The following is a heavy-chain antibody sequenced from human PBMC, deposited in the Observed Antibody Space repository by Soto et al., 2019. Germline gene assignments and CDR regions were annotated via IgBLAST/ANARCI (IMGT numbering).Heavy chain of an antibody. CDR3: ARVGPTGWFDP. J-gene: IGHJ5*02. CDR2: INTKTGGT. V-gene: IGHV1-2*02. Sequence: QVHLVQSGAEVKKPGASVKVSCKASGYSFTDYYMHWVRQAPGQGLEWMGWINTKTGGTNYAQRVQGRVTMTGDTSINTAYMALSRLSSDDTAVYYCARVGPTGWFDPWGQGPVVTVSS. CDR1: GYSFTDYY.